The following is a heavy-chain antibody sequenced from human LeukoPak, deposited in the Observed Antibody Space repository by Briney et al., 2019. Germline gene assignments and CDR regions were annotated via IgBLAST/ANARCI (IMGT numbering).Heavy chain of an antibody. CDR3: ARNRDGYNSFDY. D-gene: IGHD5-24*01. CDR1: GGYISSYY. Sequence: SETLSLICTVSGGYISSYYWSWIRQPPGKGLEWIGYIYYSGSSYYNPSLRSRVTISVDTSKNHFSLKLSSVTAADTAVYYCARNRDGYNSFDYWGQGTLVTVSS. V-gene: IGHV4-59*06. CDR2: IYYSGSS. J-gene: IGHJ4*02.